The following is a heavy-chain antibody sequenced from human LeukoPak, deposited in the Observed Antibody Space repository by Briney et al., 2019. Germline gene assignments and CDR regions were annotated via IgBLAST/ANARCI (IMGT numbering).Heavy chain of an antibody. V-gene: IGHV4-61*02. CDR3: ARPNMVRGVIIISGAFDI. CDR2: IYTSGST. Sequence: PSQTLSLTCTVSGGSISSGSYYWSWIRQPAGKGLEWIGRIYTSGSTNYNPSLKSRVTISVDTSKNQFSLKLSSVTAADTAVYYCARPNMVRGVIIISGAFDIWGQGTMVTVSS. CDR1: GGSISSGSYY. D-gene: IGHD3-10*01. J-gene: IGHJ3*02.